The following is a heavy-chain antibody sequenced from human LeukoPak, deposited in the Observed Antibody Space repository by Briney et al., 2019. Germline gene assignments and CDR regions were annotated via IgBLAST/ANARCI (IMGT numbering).Heavy chain of an antibody. J-gene: IGHJ4*02. CDR3: ASYGNPRGVRAERDY. D-gene: IGHD1-14*01. V-gene: IGHV4-4*02. CDR2: IYHSGST. Sequence: PSGTLSLTCAVSGGSISSSNWWSWVRPPPGKGLEWIGEIYHSGSTNYNPSLKSRVTISVDKSKNQFSLKLSSVTAADTAVYYCASYGNPRGVRAERDYWGQGTLVTVSS. CDR1: GGSISSSNW.